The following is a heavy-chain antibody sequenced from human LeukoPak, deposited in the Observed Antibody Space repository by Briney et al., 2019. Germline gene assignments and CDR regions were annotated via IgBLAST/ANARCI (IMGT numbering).Heavy chain of an antibody. D-gene: IGHD6-25*01. CDR3: ARAQRPFRVADAFDI. CDR1: GFTFSSYW. Sequence: GGSLRLSCAASGFTFSSYWMSWVRQAPGKGLEWVANIKQDGSEKYYVDSVKGRFTISRDNAKNSLYLQMNSLRAEDTAVYYCARAQRPFRVADAFDIWGQGTMVTVSS. J-gene: IGHJ3*02. V-gene: IGHV3-7*01. CDR2: IKQDGSEK.